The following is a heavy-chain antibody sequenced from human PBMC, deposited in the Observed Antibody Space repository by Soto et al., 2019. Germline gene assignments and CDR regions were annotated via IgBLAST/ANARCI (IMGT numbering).Heavy chain of an antibody. Sequence: ASVKVSRKASGYTYTSYGISWGRQAPGQGLEWMGWISAYNGNTNYAQKLQGRVTMTTDTSTSTAYMELRSLRSDDTAVYYCARWSSGWYDPRYDYWGQGTLVTVSS. CDR3: ARWSSGWYDPRYDY. CDR2: ISAYNGNT. CDR1: GYTYTSYG. D-gene: IGHD6-19*01. J-gene: IGHJ4*02. V-gene: IGHV1-18*01.